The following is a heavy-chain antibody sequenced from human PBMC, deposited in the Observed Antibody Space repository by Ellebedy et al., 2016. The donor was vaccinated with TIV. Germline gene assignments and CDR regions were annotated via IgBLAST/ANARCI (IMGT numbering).Heavy chain of an antibody. J-gene: IGHJ3*02. CDR2: TIPIFGTA. V-gene: IGHV1-69*06. Sequence: ASVKVSCKASGYTFTTYGISWVRQAPGQGLEWTGGTIPIFGTANYAQKFQGRVTITADKSTSTAYMELSSLRSEDTAVYYCARVNWNYGDAFDIWGQGTMVTVSS. CDR3: ARVNWNYGDAFDI. CDR1: GYTFTTYG. D-gene: IGHD1-7*01.